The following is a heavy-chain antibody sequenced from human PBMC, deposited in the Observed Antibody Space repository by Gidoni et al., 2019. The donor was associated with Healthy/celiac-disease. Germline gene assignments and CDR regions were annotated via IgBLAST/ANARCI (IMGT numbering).Heavy chain of an antibody. J-gene: IGHJ6*03. CDR3: ARDGCSSTSCYNEGDYYYYYMDV. CDR2: IDPSDSYT. D-gene: IGHD2-2*02. Sequence: EVQLVQSGAEVKKPGESLRISCKGSGYSFTSYWISCVRQMPGKGLEWMGRIDPSDSYTNYSPSFQGHVTISADKSISTAYLQWSSLKASDTAMYYCARDGCSSTSCYNEGDYYYYYMDVWGKGTTVTVSS. V-gene: IGHV5-10-1*03. CDR1: GYSFTSYW.